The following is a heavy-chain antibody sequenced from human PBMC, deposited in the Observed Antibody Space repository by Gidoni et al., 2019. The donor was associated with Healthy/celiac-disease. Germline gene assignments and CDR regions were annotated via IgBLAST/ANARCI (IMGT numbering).Heavy chain of an antibody. CDR1: GFTFSSYG. D-gene: IGHD6-13*01. Sequence: QVQLVESGGGVVQPGRSLRLSCAASGFTFSSYGMHWVRQAPGKGLEWVAVIWYDGSNKYYADSVKGRFTISRDNSKNTLYLQMNSLRAEDTAVYYCARGSAAGAYYYYYGMDVWGQGTTVTVSS. CDR3: ARGSAAGAYYYYYGMDV. V-gene: IGHV3-33*01. CDR2: IWYDGSNK. J-gene: IGHJ6*02.